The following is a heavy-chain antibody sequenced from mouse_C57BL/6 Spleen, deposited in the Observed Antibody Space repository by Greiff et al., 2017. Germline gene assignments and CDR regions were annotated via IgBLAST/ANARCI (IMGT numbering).Heavy chain of an antibody. D-gene: IGHD1-1*01. V-gene: IGHV1-81*01. CDR1: GYTFTSYG. CDR3: ARSGTTVVATHWYFDV. CDR2: IYPRSGNT. Sequence: QVQLKQSGAELARPGASVKLSCKASGYTFTSYGISWVKQRTGQGLEWIGEIYPRSGNTYYNEKFKGKATLTADKSSSTAYMELRSLTSEDSAVYFCARSGTTVVATHWYFDVWGTGTTVTVSS. J-gene: IGHJ1*03.